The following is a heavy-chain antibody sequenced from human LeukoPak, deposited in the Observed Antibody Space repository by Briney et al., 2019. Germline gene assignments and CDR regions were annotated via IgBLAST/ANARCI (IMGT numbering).Heavy chain of an antibody. CDR1: GFTFSSYA. CDR2: ISGSGGST. V-gene: IGHV3-23*01. D-gene: IGHD4-17*01. J-gene: IGHJ4*02. Sequence: GGSLRLSCAASGFTFSSYAMSWVRQAPGKGLEWVSAISGSGGSTYYADSVKGRFTISRDNSKNTLYLQMNSLRAEDTAVYYCAKEVSISATVTTDVDYWGRGTLVTVSS. CDR3: AKEVSISATVTTDVDY.